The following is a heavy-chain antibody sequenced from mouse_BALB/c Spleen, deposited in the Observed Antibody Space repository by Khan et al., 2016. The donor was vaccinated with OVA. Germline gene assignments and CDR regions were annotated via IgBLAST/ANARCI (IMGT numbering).Heavy chain of an antibody. V-gene: IGHV1-77*01. CDR3: ARRNYFGYTFAY. CDR2: ISPGSGDT. J-gene: IGHJ3*01. Sequence: QVQLQQPGAELARPGASVKLSCKASGYTFTDFYINWVKQRTGQGLEWIGEISPGSGDTFYNERFKDKATLTADKSSHTAYMQLSSLTSEASAVYFCARRNYFGYTFAYWGQGTLVTVSA. D-gene: IGHD1-2*01. CDR1: GYTFTDFY.